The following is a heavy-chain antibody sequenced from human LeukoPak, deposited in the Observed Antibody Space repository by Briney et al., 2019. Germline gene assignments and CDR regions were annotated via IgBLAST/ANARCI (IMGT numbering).Heavy chain of an antibody. J-gene: IGHJ4*02. Sequence: PLETLSLTCAVYGGSFSGYYWSWIRQPPGKGLEWIGEINHSGSTNYNPSLKSRVIMSVDTSKNQFSLKLDSVTAADTAVYYCARFSNDHGVKFDYWGQGTLVTVSS. V-gene: IGHV4-34*01. CDR3: ARFSNDHGVKFDY. CDR1: GGSFSGYY. D-gene: IGHD4-17*01. CDR2: INHSGST.